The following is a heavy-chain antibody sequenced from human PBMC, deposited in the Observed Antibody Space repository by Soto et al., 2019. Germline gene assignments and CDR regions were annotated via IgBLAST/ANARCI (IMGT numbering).Heavy chain of an antibody. CDR3: ASLDSSGQLEY. Sequence: QVQLQKSGPGLVKPAETLSLTCTVSGDAISSGSYYWIWIRQPPGKGLEWIGFIYYTGSANYNASLRSRVTISVDTSKNQFSLRLNSVTAADTAKYFCASLDSSGQLEYWGQGSLVIVST. CDR1: GDAISSGSYY. CDR2: IYYTGSA. D-gene: IGHD3-22*01. J-gene: IGHJ4*02. V-gene: IGHV4-61*01.